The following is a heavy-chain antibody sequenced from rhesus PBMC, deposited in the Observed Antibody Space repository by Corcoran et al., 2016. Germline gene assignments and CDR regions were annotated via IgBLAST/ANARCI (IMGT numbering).Heavy chain of an antibody. CDR1: GFNFGSYG. J-gene: IGHJ4*01. D-gene: IGHD3S6*01. V-gene: IGHV3-54*02. CDR3: AREDSGRFDY. Sequence: EVRLVESGGGLVQPGGSLRLSCAASGFNFGSYGLPWVPQALGKGLERGAGISYDGSKKYDADSGKDRYTISRHNTKNMLDLQMNNLKLEDTAGYYCAREDSGRFDYWGQGVLVTVSS. CDR2: ISYDGSKK.